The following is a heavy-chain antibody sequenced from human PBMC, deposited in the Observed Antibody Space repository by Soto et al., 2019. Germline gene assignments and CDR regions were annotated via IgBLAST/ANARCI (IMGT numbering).Heavy chain of an antibody. CDR3: ARQGCSSTSCYAFYYYYMDV. CDR1: DGSIISSSYY. CDR2: IYYSGST. V-gene: IGHV4-39*01. J-gene: IGHJ6*03. D-gene: IGHD2-2*01. Sequence: ETLSLPCTVSDGSIISSSYYCSWIRKPPGKGLEWIGSIYYSGSTYYNPSLKSRVTISVDTSKNQFSLKLSSVTAADTAVYYCARQGCSSTSCYAFYYYYMDVWGKGTTVTVSS.